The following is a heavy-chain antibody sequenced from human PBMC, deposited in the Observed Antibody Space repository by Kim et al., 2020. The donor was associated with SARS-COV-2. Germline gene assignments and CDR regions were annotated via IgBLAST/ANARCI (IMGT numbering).Heavy chain of an antibody. CDR1: GFTFSSYA. CDR2: ISYDGSNK. D-gene: IGHD1-26*01. J-gene: IGHJ4*02. V-gene: IGHV3-30*04. CDR3: ARAGGSYVPRLRY. Sequence: GSLRLSCAASGFTFSSYAMHWVRQAPGKGLEWVAVISYDGSNKYYADSVKGRFTISRDNSKNTLYLQMNSLRAEDTAVYYCARAGGSYVPRLRYWGQGTLVTVSS.